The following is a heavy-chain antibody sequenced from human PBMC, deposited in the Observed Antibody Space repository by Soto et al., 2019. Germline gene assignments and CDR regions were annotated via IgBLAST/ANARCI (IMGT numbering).Heavy chain of an antibody. CDR2: IIPFIGTA. V-gene: IGHV1-69*11. Sequence: SVKVSCKASGGTFSSYAISWVRQAPGQGLEWMGRIIPFIGTANYAQKFQGRVTITADESTSTAYMELTSLRSEDTAVYYCARVVMTTVPAPYYYGMDVWGQGTTVTVSS. J-gene: IGHJ6*02. CDR1: GGTFSSYA. CDR3: ARVVMTTVPAPYYYGMDV. D-gene: IGHD4-4*01.